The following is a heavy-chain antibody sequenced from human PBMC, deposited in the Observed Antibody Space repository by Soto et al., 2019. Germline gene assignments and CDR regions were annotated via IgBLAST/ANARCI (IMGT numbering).Heavy chain of an antibody. CDR3: ARRITMARGVVPHAFDI. J-gene: IGHJ3*02. CDR2: IYPGDSDT. D-gene: IGHD3-10*01. CDR1: GYSFTNYW. V-gene: IGHV5-51*01. Sequence: PGESLKISCKGSGYSFTNYWIGWVRQMPVEGLEWMGLIYPGDSDTRYSPSFQGQVTISADKSINTAYLQWSSLKAADTAMYYCARRITMARGVVPHAFDIWGQGTVVTVSS.